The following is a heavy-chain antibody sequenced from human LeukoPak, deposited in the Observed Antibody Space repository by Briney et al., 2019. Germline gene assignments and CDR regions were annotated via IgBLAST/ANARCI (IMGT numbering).Heavy chain of an antibody. CDR1: GFTFSSYW. Sequence: GGSLRLSCAASGFTFSSYWMHWVRQAPGKGLVWVSRINSDGSGTSYADSVKGRLTISRDNSNNTLYLQMNSLRVEDTAVYYCAKDWGSSGWYNWFDPWGQGTLVTVSS. J-gene: IGHJ5*02. V-gene: IGHV3-74*01. D-gene: IGHD6-19*01. CDR2: INSDGSGT. CDR3: AKDWGSSGWYNWFDP.